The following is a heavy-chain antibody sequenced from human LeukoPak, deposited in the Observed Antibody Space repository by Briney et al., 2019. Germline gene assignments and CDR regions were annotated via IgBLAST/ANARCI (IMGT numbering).Heavy chain of an antibody. J-gene: IGHJ5*02. V-gene: IGHV1-69*06. CDR1: GDTLSSYA. D-gene: IGHD2-15*01. Sequence: SVKVSCKASGDTLSSYAISWMRQAPGQGFEWMGGIIPLFGKPNYAQKFQGRVTITADKSTATAYMELSSLRFEDTAVYYCARGLLLNWFDPWGQGTLVTVSS. CDR2: IIPLFGKP. CDR3: ARGLLLNWFDP.